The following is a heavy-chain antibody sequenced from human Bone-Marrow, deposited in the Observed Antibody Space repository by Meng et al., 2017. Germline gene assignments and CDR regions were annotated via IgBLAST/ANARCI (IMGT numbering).Heavy chain of an antibody. V-gene: IGHV1-2*06. CDR2: INPSSGGT. J-gene: IGHJ4*02. CDR3: ARGTYYYDSSGQLGSDY. CDR1: GYTFPGYY. Sequence: SVKFSCKASGYTFPGYYMHWVRQAPGQGLEWMGRINPSSGGTNYAQKFQGRVTMTRDTSISTAYMELSRLRSDDTAVYYCARGTYYYDSSGQLGSDYWGQGTLVTGSS. D-gene: IGHD3-22*01.